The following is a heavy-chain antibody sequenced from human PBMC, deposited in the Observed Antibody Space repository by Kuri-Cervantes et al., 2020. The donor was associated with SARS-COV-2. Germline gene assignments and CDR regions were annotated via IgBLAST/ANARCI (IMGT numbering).Heavy chain of an antibody. V-gene: IGHV4-59*08. J-gene: IGHJ6*03. CDR3: ATLPYCTNGVCYTYYYYYMDV. D-gene: IGHD2-8*01. Sequence: SETLSLTCTVSGGSISGHYWSWIRQPPGKGLEWIGNIFYSGSTNYNPSLKSRVTISVDTSKNQFSLKLSSVTAADTAVYYCATLPYCTNGVCYTYYYYYMDVWGKGATVTVSS. CDR2: IFYSGST. CDR1: GGSISGHY.